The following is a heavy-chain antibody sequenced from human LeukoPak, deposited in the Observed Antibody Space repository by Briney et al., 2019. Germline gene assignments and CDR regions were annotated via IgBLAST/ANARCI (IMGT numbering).Heavy chain of an antibody. CDR1: GYTFTHYY. Sequence: ASVKVSCKASGYTFTHYYMHWVRQAPGQGLEWMGWINPKSGGADYAQKFQGRVTLSRETSISTADMELRRLRSDDTAVFYCSIDFGYWGQGTLVTVSS. V-gene: IGHV1-2*02. CDR2: INPKSGGA. CDR3: SIDFGY. J-gene: IGHJ4*02.